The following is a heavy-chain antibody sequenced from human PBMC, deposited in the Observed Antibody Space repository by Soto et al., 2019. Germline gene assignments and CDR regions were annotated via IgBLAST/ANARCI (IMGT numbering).Heavy chain of an antibody. V-gene: IGHV3-30*04. Sequence: QVQLVESGGGVVQPGRSLRLSCAASGFIFSSYAMHWVRQAPGKGLEWVAVISYDGKNEYYADSVKGRFTISRDNSKNTLFLQMNSLRPEDTAVYYCARDHPMIVEGVTDAVDIWGQGTKVTVSS. CDR1: GFIFSSYA. D-gene: IGHD3-22*01. J-gene: IGHJ3*02. CDR2: ISYDGKNE. CDR3: ARDHPMIVEGVTDAVDI.